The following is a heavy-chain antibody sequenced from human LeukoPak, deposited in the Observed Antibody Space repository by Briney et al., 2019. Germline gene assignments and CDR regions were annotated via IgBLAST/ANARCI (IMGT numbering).Heavy chain of an antibody. V-gene: IGHV4-34*01. CDR1: GGSFSGYY. CDR3: ARGPPSRRYCSSTSCLRGNYYYGMDV. Sequence: SETLSLTCAVYGGSFSGYYWSWIRQPPGKGLEWIGEINLSGSTNYNPSLKSRVTISVDTSKNQFSLKLSSVTAADTAVYYCARGPPSRRYCSSTSCLRGNYYYGMDVWGQGTTVTVSS. J-gene: IGHJ6*02. D-gene: IGHD2-2*01. CDR2: INLSGST.